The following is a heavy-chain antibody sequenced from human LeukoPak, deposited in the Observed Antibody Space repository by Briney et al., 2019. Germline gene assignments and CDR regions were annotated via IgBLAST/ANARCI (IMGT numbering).Heavy chain of an antibody. CDR1: GFTFTTYA. CDR2: ISSRSGTI. CDR3: ARGSEFLYDYDTSGSAYFDY. Sequence: GGSLRLSCAGSGFTFTTYAMNWVRQAPGRGLEWVSYISSRSGTIYYEDSVKGRFTISRDNAKNSLYLQMNSLRADDTAVYYCARGSEFLYDYDTSGSAYFDYWGQGTLVTVSS. V-gene: IGHV3-48*01. J-gene: IGHJ4*02. D-gene: IGHD3-22*01.